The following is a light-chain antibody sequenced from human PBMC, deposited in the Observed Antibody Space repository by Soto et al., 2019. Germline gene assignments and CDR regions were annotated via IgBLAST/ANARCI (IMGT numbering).Light chain of an antibody. CDR1: SSDFGGYNY. J-gene: IGLJ1*01. V-gene: IGLV2-8*01. Sequence: QSALTQPPSASGSPGQSVTISCTGTSSDFGGYNYVSWYQQHPGKAPKLIIYEVTKRPSGVPDRFSGSKSGNTASLTVSGRQAEEEADYYCSSYAGSNSYVFGTGTKLTVL. CDR3: SSYAGSNSYV. CDR2: EVT.